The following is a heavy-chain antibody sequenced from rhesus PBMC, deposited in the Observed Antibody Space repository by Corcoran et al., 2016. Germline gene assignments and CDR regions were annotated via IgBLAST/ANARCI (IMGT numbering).Heavy chain of an antibody. CDR3: ASVPGIAAGRGYFEF. Sequence: QVQLQESGPGLVKSSETLSLTCAVSGGSISDSYYWSWFRQPPGKGLEGIGYIYGSGGSTYYNPSLKSRVTISTDTSKNQFSLKLSSVTAADTAVYYCASVPGIAAGRGYFEFWGQGALVTVSS. CDR1: GGSISDSYY. CDR2: IYGSGGST. J-gene: IGHJ1*01. D-gene: IGHD6-13*01. V-gene: IGHV4-106*01.